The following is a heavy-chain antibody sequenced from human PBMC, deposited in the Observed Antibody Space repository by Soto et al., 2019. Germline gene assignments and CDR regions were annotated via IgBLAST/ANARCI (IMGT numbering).Heavy chain of an antibody. CDR1: GGSISSYY. V-gene: IGHV4-59*01. CDR3: ARVESAYSSSWYDYYYGMDV. Sequence: QVQLQESGPGLVKPSETLSLTCTVSGGSISSYYWSWIRQPPGKGLEWIGYIYYSGSTNYNPSLKRLVTISVHTSKNPFSLKLSSVTAADTAVYYCARVESAYSSSWYDYYYGMDVWGQGTTVTVSS. J-gene: IGHJ6*02. D-gene: IGHD6-13*01. CDR2: IYYSGST.